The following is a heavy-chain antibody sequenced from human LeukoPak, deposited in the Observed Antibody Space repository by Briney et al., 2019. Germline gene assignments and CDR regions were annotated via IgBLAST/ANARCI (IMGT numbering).Heavy chain of an antibody. CDR1: GISLSTSAAG. J-gene: IGHJ4*01. V-gene: IGHV2-5*02. D-gene: IGHD5-18*01. CDR3: AHSKYTYGLKLDY. Sequence: SGPTLVKPTQTLTLTCTFSGISLSTSAAGVGWNRQPPGKGLEWLAPFSWDDDERYSPSRKSRQNITKDASKNRMVLKMTNMYPGDTATYFCAHSKYTYGLKLDYWGKGTLVTVSS. CDR2: FSWDDDE.